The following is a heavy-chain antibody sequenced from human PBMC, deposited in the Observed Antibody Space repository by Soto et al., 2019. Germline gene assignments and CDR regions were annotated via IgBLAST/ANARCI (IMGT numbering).Heavy chain of an antibody. CDR1: GGTFSSYA. D-gene: IGHD6-13*01. CDR2: IIPIFGTA. V-gene: IGHV1-69*12. CDR3: ARDDREPGIAAQPAYYYGMDV. J-gene: IGHJ6*02. Sequence: QVQLVQSGAEVKKPGSSVKVSCKASGGTFSSYAISWVRQAPGQGLEWMGGIIPIFGTANYAQKFQGRVTIPAAESTSTAYMALSSLRSEDTAVYYCARDDREPGIAAQPAYYYGMDVWGQGTTVTVSS.